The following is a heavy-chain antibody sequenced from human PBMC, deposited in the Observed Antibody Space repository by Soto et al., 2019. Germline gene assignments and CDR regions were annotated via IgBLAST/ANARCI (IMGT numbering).Heavy chain of an antibody. D-gene: IGHD2-2*01. Sequence: PGGSLRLSCAASGFTLSDYWMNWVRQAPGKGLVWLSRINTDGITTTYAESVKGRFTISRDSAKNTLYLQINSLRADEDSAVYYCARGRGYCSSASCYFDYWGQGTLVTVYS. J-gene: IGHJ4*02. CDR2: INTDGITT. CDR1: GFTLSDYW. CDR3: ARGRGYCSSASCYFDY. V-gene: IGHV3-74*01.